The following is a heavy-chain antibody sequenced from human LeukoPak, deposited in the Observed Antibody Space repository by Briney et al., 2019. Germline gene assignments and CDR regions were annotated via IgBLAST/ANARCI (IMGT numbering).Heavy chain of an antibody. V-gene: IGHV3-30*04. CDR3: ARDFSRGSYKGRDYYMDV. D-gene: IGHD1-26*01. Sequence: PGGSLRLSCAASGFTFSTCAMHWVRQAPGKGLEWVAGISYDVSKTYYADSVKGRFTISRDNSTNTLYLQRNSLRAEDTAVYYCARDFSRGSYKGRDYYMDVWGKGTPVTVSS. CDR1: GFTFSTCA. CDR2: ISYDVSKT. J-gene: IGHJ6*03.